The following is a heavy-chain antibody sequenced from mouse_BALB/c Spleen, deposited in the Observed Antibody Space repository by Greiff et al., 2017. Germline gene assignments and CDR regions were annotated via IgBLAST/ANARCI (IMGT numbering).Heavy chain of an antibody. V-gene: IGHV14-3*02. CDR1: GFNIKDTY. CDR3: ARSDYDDAMDY. D-gene: IGHD2-4*01. J-gene: IGHJ4*01. Sequence: EVQVVESGAELVKPGASVKLSCTASGFNIKDTYMHWVKQRPEQGLEWIGRIDPANGNTKYDPKFQGKATITADTSSNTAYLQLSSLTSEDTAVYYCARSDYDDAMDYWGQGTSVTVSS. CDR2: IDPANGNT.